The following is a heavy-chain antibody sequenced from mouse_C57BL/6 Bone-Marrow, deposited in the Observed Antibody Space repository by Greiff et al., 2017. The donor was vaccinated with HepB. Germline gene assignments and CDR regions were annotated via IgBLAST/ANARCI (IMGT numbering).Heavy chain of an antibody. CDR1: GFNIKDDY. Sequence: VQLQQSGAELVRPGASVKLSCTASGFNIKDDYMHWVKQRPEQGLEWIGWIDPENGDTEYASKFQGKATITADTSSNTAYLQLSSLTSEDTAVYCCTTPGPFAYWGQGTLVTVSA. CDR2: IDPENGDT. J-gene: IGHJ3*01. CDR3: TTPGPFAY. V-gene: IGHV14-4*01.